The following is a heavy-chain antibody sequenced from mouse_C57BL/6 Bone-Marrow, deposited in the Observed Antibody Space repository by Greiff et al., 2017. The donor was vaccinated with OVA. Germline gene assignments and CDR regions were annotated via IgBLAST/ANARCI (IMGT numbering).Heavy chain of an antibody. Sequence: DAGGGLVQPKGSLKLSCAASGFSFNTYAMNWVRQAPGKGLEWVARIRSKSNNYATYYADSVKDRFTISRDDSESMLYLQMNNLKTEDTAMYYCVRDYDYDGYWYFDVWGTGTTVTVSS. V-gene: IGHV10-1*01. J-gene: IGHJ1*03. CDR1: GFSFNTYA. D-gene: IGHD2-4*01. CDR3: VRDYDYDGYWYFDV. CDR2: IRSKSNNYAT.